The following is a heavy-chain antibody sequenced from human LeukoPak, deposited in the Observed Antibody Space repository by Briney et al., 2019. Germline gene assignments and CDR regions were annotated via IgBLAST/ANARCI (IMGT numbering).Heavy chain of an antibody. J-gene: IGHJ4*02. CDR1: GGTFSSYA. Sequence: SVKVSCKASGGTFSSYAISWVRQAPGQGLEWMGGIIPIFGTANYAQKFQGRVAITADESTSTAYMELSSLRSEDTAVYYCARRGPYSSGWSDSYYFDYWGQGTLVTVSS. D-gene: IGHD6-19*01. V-gene: IGHV1-69*13. CDR3: ARRGPYSSGWSDSYYFDY. CDR2: IIPIFGTA.